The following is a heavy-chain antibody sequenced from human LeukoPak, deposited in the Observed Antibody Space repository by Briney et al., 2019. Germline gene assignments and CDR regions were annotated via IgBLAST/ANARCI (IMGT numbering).Heavy chain of an antibody. CDR3: AREGRFYDSSGRPFDY. CDR1: GFTFSSNW. CDR2: INSDGSNT. J-gene: IGHJ4*02. V-gene: IGHV3-74*01. Sequence: PGGSLRLSCAASGFTFSSNWMHWVRQAPGKGLVWVSRINSDGSNTNYADSVKGRFTISRDNAKSTLYLQMNSLRAEDTAVYYCAREGRFYDSSGRPFDYWGQGTLVTVSS. D-gene: IGHD3-22*01.